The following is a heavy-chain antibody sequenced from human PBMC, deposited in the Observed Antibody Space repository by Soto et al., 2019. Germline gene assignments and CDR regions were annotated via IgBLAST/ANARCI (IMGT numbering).Heavy chain of an antibody. J-gene: IGHJ6*02. V-gene: IGHV2-5*01. CDR3: AHGALGYCSGGSCYSAGYYYYGMDV. CDR1: GFSLSTSGVG. Sequence: SGPTLVNPTQTLTLTCTFSGFSLSTSGVGVGWIRQPPGKALEWLALIYWNDDKRYSPSLKSRLTITKDTSKNQVVLTMTNMDPVDTATYYCAHGALGYCSGGSCYSAGYYYYGMDVWGQGTTVTV. D-gene: IGHD2-15*01. CDR2: IYWNDDK.